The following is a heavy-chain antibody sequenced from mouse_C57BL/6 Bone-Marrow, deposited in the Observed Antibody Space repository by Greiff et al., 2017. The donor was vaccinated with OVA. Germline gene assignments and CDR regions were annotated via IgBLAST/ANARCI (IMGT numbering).Heavy chain of an antibody. J-gene: IGHJ2*01. CDR1: GYTFTSYW. Sequence: QVQLKQPGAELVKPGASVKLSCKAFGYTFTSYWMQWVKQRPGQGLEWIGEIDPSDSYTNYNQKFKGKATLTVDTSSSTAYMQLSSLTSEDSAVYYCATGATMVGYWGQGTTLTVSS. CDR2: IDPSDSYT. D-gene: IGHD1-1*02. CDR3: ATGATMVGY. V-gene: IGHV1-50*01.